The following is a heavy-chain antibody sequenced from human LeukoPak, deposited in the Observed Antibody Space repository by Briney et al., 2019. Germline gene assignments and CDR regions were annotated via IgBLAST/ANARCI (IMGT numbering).Heavy chain of an antibody. Sequence: AASVKVSCKVSGYSLTELSTHWVRQAPGKGLEWMGGVDPESGAAMYAQKLQGRVTMTEDTSTDTAYMELNSLTSDDTAVYYCATGPTMPEPDTSPGLLDFWGQGTLVTASS. J-gene: IGHJ4*02. CDR1: GYSLTELS. D-gene: IGHD2-2*01. CDR2: VDPESGAA. V-gene: IGHV1-24*01. CDR3: ATGPTMPEPDTSPGLLDF.